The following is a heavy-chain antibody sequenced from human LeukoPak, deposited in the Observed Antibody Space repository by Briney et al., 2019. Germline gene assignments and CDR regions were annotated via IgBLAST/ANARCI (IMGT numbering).Heavy chain of an antibody. CDR1: GFTFSSYS. CDR2: IKQDGSEK. J-gene: IGHJ4*02. V-gene: IGHV3-7*01. Sequence: GGSLRLSCAASGFTFSSYSMNWVRQAPGKGLEWVANIKQDGSEKYYVDSVKGRFTISRDNAKNSLYLQMNSLRAEDTAVYYCARAQQLAPFDYWGQGTLVTVSS. D-gene: IGHD6-13*01. CDR3: ARAQQLAPFDY.